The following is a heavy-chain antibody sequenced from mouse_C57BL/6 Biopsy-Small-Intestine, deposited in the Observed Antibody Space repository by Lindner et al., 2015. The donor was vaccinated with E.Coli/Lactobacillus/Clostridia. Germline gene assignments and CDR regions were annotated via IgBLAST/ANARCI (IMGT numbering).Heavy chain of an antibody. V-gene: IGHV1-80*01. CDR1: GYAFSSYW. J-gene: IGHJ4*01. CDR2: IYPGDGDT. D-gene: IGHD1-1*01. CDR3: ARCDYGSGSGAMDY. Sequence: VQLQESGAELVKPGASVKISCKASGYAFSSYWMNWVKQRPGKGLEWIGQIYPGDGDTNYNGKFKGKATLTADKSSSTAYMQLSSLTSEDSAVYFCARCDYGSGSGAMDYWGQGTSVTVSS.